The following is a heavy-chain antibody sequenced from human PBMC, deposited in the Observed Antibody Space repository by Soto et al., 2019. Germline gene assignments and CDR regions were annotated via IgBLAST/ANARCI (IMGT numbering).Heavy chain of an antibody. V-gene: IGHV4-30-4*01. CDR1: GGSISSGDYY. J-gene: IGHJ5*02. CDR2: IYYSGST. D-gene: IGHD2-2*01. Sequence: SETLSLTCTVSGGSISSGDYYWSWIRQPPGKGLEWIGYIYYSGSTYYNPSLKSRVTISVDTSKNQFSLKLSSVTAADTAVYYCARDGRRVPAAPGFDPWGQGTLVTVS. CDR3: ARDGRRVPAAPGFDP.